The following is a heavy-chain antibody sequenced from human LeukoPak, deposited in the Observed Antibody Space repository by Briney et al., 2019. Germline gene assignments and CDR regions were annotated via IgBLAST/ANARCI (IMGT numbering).Heavy chain of an antibody. D-gene: IGHD3-10*01. CDR3: ARVGGGYYGALDY. CDR1: GYTFTTCA. J-gene: IGHJ4*02. V-gene: IGHV1-3*04. Sequence: EASVKVSCKASGYTFTTCAIHWVRQAPGLRLEWMGWINTGNGNTKYSQKFQGRVTITRDTSASTAYMELSSLRSEDTAAYHCARVGGGYYGALDYWGQGTLVTVSS. CDR2: INTGNGNT.